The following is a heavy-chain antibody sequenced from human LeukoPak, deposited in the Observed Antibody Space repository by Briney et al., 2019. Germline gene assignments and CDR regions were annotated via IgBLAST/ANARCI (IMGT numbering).Heavy chain of an antibody. CDR1: GYTFTDYY. D-gene: IGHD6-19*01. Sequence: ASVKVSCKASGYTFTDYYMHWVRQAPGQGLEWMGWINPNTGVTNYAQKFQGRVTMTRDTSISTAYMELSRLRSDDTAVYYCARVRIAVAGKYYFDYWGQGTLVTVPS. CDR3: ARVRIAVAGKYYFDY. V-gene: IGHV1-2*02. CDR2: INPNTGVT. J-gene: IGHJ4*02.